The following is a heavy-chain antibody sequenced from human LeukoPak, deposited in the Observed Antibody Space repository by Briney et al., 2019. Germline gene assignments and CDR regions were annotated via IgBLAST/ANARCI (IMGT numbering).Heavy chain of an antibody. D-gene: IGHD2-21*02. V-gene: IGHV3-13*04. CDR2: IGTAGDT. CDR3: AREAYCGGDCPSAFDI. CDR1: GFTFSSYD. J-gene: IGHJ3*02. Sequence: PGGSLRLSCVASGFTFSSYDMHWVRQATGKGLEWVSAIGTAGDTYYPGSVKGRFTISRENAKNSLYLQMNSLRAGDTAVYYCAREAYCGGDCPSAFDIWGQGTMVTVSS.